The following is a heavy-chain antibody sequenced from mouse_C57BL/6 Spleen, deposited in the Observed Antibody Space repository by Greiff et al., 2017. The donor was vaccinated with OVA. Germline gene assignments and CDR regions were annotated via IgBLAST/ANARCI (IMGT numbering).Heavy chain of an antibody. J-gene: IGHJ1*03. D-gene: IGHD1-1*01. CDR1: GYTFTSYW. Sequence: QVQLQQPGAELVMPGASVKLSCKASGYTFTSYWMHWVKQRPGQGLEWIGEIDPSDSYTNYNQKFKGKSTLTVDKSSSTAYMQLSSLTSEDSAVYYCARRGSSSLWYFEVQGTGATVTVAS. CDR3: ARRGSSSLWYFEV. V-gene: IGHV1-69*01. CDR2: IDPSDSYT.